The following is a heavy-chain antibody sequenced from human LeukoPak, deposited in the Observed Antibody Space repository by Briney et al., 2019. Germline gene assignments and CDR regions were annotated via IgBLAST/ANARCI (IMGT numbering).Heavy chain of an antibody. D-gene: IGHD3-3*01. CDR2: IIPIFGTA. V-gene: IGHV1-69*05. CDR1: GGTFSSYA. CDR3: ARDAEEYDFWSGYPPYYMDV. Sequence: GASVKVSCKASGGTFSSYAISWVRQAPGQGLEWMGGIIPIFGTANYAQKFQGRVTMTRDTSTSTVYMELSSLRSEDTAVYYCARDAEEYDFWSGYPPYYMDVWGKGTTVTVSS. J-gene: IGHJ6*03.